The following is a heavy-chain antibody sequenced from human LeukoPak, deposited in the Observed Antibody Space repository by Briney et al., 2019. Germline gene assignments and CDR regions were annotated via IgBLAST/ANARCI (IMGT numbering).Heavy chain of an antibody. Sequence: ASVKVSCKASGYTFTGYYMHWVRQAPGQGLEWMGWINPNSGGTNYAQKFQGWVTMTRDTSISTAYMELSRLRSDDTAVYYCARGDHIVVVPAGTTFDPWGQGTLVTVSS. V-gene: IGHV1-2*04. J-gene: IGHJ5*02. CDR2: INPNSGGT. CDR3: ARGDHIVVVPAGTTFDP. D-gene: IGHD2-2*01. CDR1: GYTFTGYY.